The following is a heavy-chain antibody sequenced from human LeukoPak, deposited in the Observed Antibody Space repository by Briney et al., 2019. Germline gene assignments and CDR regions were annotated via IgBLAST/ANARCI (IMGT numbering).Heavy chain of an antibody. V-gene: IGHV1-18*01. J-gene: IGHJ4*02. CDR2: ISVYNGNT. Sequence: GASVKVSCKASGYTFTSYDINWVRQAPGQGLAWMGWISVYNGNTKYAQKVQGRVTMTTDTSTNTAYMELRSLRSDDTAVYYCARVRYYNISDYYPDFDYWGQGTLVTVSS. CDR1: GYTFTSYD. CDR3: ARVRYYNISDYYPDFDY. D-gene: IGHD3-22*01.